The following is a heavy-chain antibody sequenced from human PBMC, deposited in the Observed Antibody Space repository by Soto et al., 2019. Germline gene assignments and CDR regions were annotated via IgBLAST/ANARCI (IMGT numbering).Heavy chain of an antibody. CDR3: ASRNNDYYYYYALDV. CDR2: IYGGGAT. D-gene: IGHD1-1*01. J-gene: IGHJ6*01. CDR1: GFTVSSTY. V-gene: IGHV3-66*01. Sequence: EVQLVESGGGLVQPGGTLRLSCAASGFTVSSTYMNWVRQAPGKGLEWVSVIYGGGATYYSDSVKGRFSISRDTSKNTLYLQMNSLRADDTAVYFCASRNNDYYYYYALDVWGQGTTVTVPS.